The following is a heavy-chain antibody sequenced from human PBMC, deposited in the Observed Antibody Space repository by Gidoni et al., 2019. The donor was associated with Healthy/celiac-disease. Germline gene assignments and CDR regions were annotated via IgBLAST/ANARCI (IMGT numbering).Heavy chain of an antibody. V-gene: IGHV3-48*02. J-gene: IGHJ2*01. CDR3: ARSRTANWYFDL. Sequence: EVQLVESGGGLVQPGGSLRLSCAASGFTFSSYSMRWVRHAPGKGLQWVSYISTGSGTIYYADSVKGRFTISRDNAKNSLYLQMNSLRDEDTAVYYCARSRTANWYFDLWGRGTLVTVSS. CDR1: GFTFSSYS. CDR2: ISTGSGTI.